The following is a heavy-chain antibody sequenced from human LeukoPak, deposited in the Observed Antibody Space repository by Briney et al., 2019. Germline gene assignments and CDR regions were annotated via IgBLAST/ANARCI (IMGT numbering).Heavy chain of an antibody. D-gene: IGHD3-16*01. CDR2: IYNSGST. CDR3: ARLGTFARTPNWFDP. V-gene: IGHV4-39*07. CDR1: GDSISRSRHF. Sequence: TASETLSLACNVSGDSISRSRHFWAWIRQSPGRGLEWIGYIYNSGSTYYNPSLKSRVTISVDTSNNQFSLSLSSLTAADTAVYYRARLGTFARTPNWFDPWGQGTLVTVSS. J-gene: IGHJ5*02.